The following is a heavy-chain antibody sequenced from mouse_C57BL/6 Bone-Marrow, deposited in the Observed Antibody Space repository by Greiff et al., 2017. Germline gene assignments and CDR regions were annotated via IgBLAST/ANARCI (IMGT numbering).Heavy chain of an antibody. J-gene: IGHJ2*01. CDR2: IYPRSGNT. Sequence: QVQLQQSGAELARPGASVKLSCKASGYTFTSYGISWVKQRTGKGLEWIGEIYPRSGNTYYNEKFKGKATLTADKSSITAYMELRSLTSEASSFYFCASFPTVVARGYWGQGTTLTVSS. V-gene: IGHV1-81*01. CDR3: ASFPTVVARGY. D-gene: IGHD1-1*01. CDR1: GYTFTSYG.